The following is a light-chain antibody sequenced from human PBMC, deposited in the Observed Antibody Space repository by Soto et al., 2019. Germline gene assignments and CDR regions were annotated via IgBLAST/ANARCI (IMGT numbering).Light chain of an antibody. J-gene: IGLJ3*02. V-gene: IGLV2-14*01. CDR3: TSYSRYRVLV. CDR2: EVS. Sequence: QSALTQPASVSGSLGQSITISCTGTSSDIGGYKYVSWYQQHPGKAPKLIIFEVSNRPSGVSDRFSGSNSGNTASLTISGLQAEDEADYYCTSYSRYRVLVSGGGTKLTVL. CDR1: SSDIGGYKY.